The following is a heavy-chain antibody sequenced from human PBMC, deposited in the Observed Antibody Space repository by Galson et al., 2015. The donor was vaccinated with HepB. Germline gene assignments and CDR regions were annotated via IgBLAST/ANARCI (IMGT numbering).Heavy chain of an antibody. Sequence: SVKVSCKASGYTFTSYGISWVRQAPGQGLEWMGWISAYNGNTNYAQKLQGRVTMTTDTSTSTAYMELRSLRSDDTAVYYCARDTPLTYYDFWSGSTNWFDPWGQGTLVTVSS. J-gene: IGHJ5*02. D-gene: IGHD3-3*01. V-gene: IGHV1-18*04. CDR2: ISAYNGNT. CDR1: GYTFTSYG. CDR3: ARDTPLTYYDFWSGSTNWFDP.